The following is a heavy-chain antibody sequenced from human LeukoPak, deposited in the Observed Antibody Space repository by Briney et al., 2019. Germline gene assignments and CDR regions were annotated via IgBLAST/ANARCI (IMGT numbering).Heavy chain of an antibody. CDR1: GGSISSYY. J-gene: IGHJ4*02. CDR3: ARGGYYDILTGYPTFFDY. CDR2: IYYSGST. D-gene: IGHD3-9*01. V-gene: IGHV4-59*01. Sequence: SETLSLTCTVSGGSISSYYWSWIRQPPGKGLEWIGYIYYSGSTNYNPSLKSRVTISVDTSKNQFSLKLSSVTAADTAVYYCARGGYYDILTGYPTFFDYWGQGTLVTVSS.